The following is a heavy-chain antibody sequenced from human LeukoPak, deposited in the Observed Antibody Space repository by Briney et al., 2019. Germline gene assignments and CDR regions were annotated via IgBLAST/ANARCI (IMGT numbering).Heavy chain of an antibody. CDR2: ISGSGGST. V-gene: IGHV3-23*01. CDR1: GFIFISNA. CDR3: AKDPRGSGGSGYIRPNWFDS. J-gene: IGHJ5*01. D-gene: IGHD2-15*01. Sequence: PGRSLSLSCAAPGFIFISNAMSWVRQAPGKGLEWVSAISGSGGSTYYADSVKGWFTISRDHSKNTLYLQMNSLRAEDPAVYYCAKDPRGSGGSGYIRPNWFDSWGQGTLVTVSS.